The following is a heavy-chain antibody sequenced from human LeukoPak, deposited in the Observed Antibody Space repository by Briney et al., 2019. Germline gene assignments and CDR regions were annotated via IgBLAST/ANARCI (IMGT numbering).Heavy chain of an antibody. J-gene: IGHJ4*02. CDR3: TSPTGIAAAGTDY. V-gene: IGHV3-73*01. Sequence: GGSLRLSCAASGFTFSRSAMHWVRQASGKGLEWVGRIRSKANSYATAYAASVKGRFTISRDDSKNTAYLQMNSLKTEDTAVYYCTSPTGIAAAGTDYWGQGTLVTVSS. CDR1: GFTFSRSA. D-gene: IGHD6-13*01. CDR2: IRSKANSYAT.